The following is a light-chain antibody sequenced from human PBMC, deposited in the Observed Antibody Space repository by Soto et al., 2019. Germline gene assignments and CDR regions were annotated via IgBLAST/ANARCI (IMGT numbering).Light chain of an antibody. J-gene: IGKJ1*01. Sequence: EIVLTQSPGTLSLSPGERATLSCRASQSVSSSYLAWYQQKPGQAPRLLIYDTSSRATGIPDRFSGRGSGTDFTLTISRLEPEDFAVYYCQQYENSPLAFGQGTKVEIK. V-gene: IGKV3-20*01. CDR2: DTS. CDR3: QQYENSPLA. CDR1: QSVSSSY.